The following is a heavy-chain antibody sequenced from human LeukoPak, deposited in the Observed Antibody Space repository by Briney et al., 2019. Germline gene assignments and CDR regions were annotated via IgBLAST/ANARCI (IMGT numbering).Heavy chain of an antibody. CDR1: GFTFSSYA. D-gene: IGHD5/OR15-5a*01. Sequence: PGRSLRLSCAVSGFTFSSYAMHWVRQAPGKGLEWVAVISYDGSNKYYADSVKGRFIISRDNSKNTVYLQINSLRSEDTAAYYCARPAAGFYAWFDPWGQGTLVTVSS. CDR2: ISYDGSNK. V-gene: IGHV3-30*04. J-gene: IGHJ5*02. CDR3: ARPAAGFYAWFDP.